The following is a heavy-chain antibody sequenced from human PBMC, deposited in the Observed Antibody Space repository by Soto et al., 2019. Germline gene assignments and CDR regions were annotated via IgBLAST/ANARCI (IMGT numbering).Heavy chain of an antibody. CDR3: AKVPVGATGRFDY. CDR1: GFTFSNYA. D-gene: IGHD1-26*01. Sequence: GGSLRLSCAGSGFTFSNYAMSWVRQAPGKGLACVSAISGSGGSTYYADSVKGWFTISRDNSKNTLYLQMNSLRAEDTALYYCAKVPVGATGRFDYWGQGTLVTVSS. CDR2: ISGSGGST. J-gene: IGHJ4*02. V-gene: IGHV3-23*01.